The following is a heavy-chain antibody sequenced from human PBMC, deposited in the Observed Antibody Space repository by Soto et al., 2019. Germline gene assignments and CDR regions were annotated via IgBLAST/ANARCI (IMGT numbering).Heavy chain of an antibody. CDR1: GGSFSGYY. J-gene: IGHJ4*02. D-gene: IGHD3-3*01. CDR2: INHSGST. V-gene: IGHV4-34*01. CDR3: AGRQSLYYDFWSGYYTGMGLDY. Sequence: QVQLQQWGAGLLKPSETLSLTCAVYGGSFSGYYWSWIRQPPGKGLEWIGEINHSGSTNYNPSLKSRVTISVDTSKNQFSLKLSSVTAADTAVYYCAGRQSLYYDFWSGYYTGMGLDYWGQGTLVTVSS.